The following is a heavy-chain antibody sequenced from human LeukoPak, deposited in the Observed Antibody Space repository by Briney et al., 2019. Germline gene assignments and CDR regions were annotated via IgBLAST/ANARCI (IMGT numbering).Heavy chain of an antibody. D-gene: IGHD2-2*01. Sequence: ETLSLTCTVSGGSISSYYWSWVRQAPGKGLEWVSAISGSGGSTYYADSVKGRFTISRDNSKNTLYLQMNSLRAEDTAVYYCAKDVSQYLGYCSSTSCYGSYYYGMDVWGKGTTVTVSS. CDR1: GGSISSYY. J-gene: IGHJ6*04. CDR3: AKDVSQYLGYCSSTSCYGSYYYGMDV. V-gene: IGHV3-23*01. CDR2: ISGSGGST.